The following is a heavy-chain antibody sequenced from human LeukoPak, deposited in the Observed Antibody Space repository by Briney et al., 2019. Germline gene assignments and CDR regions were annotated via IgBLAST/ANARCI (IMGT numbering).Heavy chain of an antibody. D-gene: IGHD1-1*01. CDR1: GGTFSSYA. V-gene: IGHV1-69*04. J-gene: IGHJ3*02. Sequence: ASVKVSCKASGGTFSSYAISWVRQAPGQGLEWMGRIIPILGIANYAQKFQGRVTITADKSTSTAYMELSSLRSEDTAVYYCARRTGHVDDAFDIWGQGTLVTVSS. CDR3: ARRTGHVDDAFDI. CDR2: IIPILGIA.